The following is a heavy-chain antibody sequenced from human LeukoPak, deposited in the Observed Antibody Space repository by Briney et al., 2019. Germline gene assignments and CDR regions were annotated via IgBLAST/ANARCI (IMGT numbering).Heavy chain of an antibody. CDR2: ISYDGTNK. CDR3: ARDLVYCDTNSCSMRPGSDY. Sequence: RGSLRDSRAASGFSFSIYVLHWVRQAPGKGLEWVAVISYDGTNKYYADSVKGRFTISRDNSKNTLYLQMSSLRTEDTAVYYCARDLVYCDTNSCSMRPGSDYWGQGTLVTVSS. D-gene: IGHD2-2*01. CDR1: GFSFSIYV. J-gene: IGHJ4*02. V-gene: IGHV3-30-3*01.